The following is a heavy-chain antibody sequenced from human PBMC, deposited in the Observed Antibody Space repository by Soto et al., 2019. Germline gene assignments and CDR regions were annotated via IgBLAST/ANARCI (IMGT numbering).Heavy chain of an antibody. Sequence: EVQLVESGGGLVQPGGSLRLSCAASGFTFSNYWMHWVRQAPGKGLAWVARIDHDGSTDYAGSVRGRFTVSRDNAENMLYLQMNSLRDDDTALYYCVRDSHGDYGGQGTLVTVSS. CDR3: VRDSHGDY. CDR1: GFTFSNYW. J-gene: IGHJ4*02. CDR2: IDHDGST. V-gene: IGHV3-74*01.